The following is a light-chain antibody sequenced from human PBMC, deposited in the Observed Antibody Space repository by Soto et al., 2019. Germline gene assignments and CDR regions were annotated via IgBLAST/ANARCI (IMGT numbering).Light chain of an antibody. CDR2: GNN. CDR3: AAWDGSLNKVL. V-gene: IGLV1-40*01. CDR1: SSSIGAGYD. J-gene: IGLJ2*01. Sequence: QSVLAQPPSVSGAPGQGVTISCTGSSSSIGAGYDVHWYQQVPGTAPKLLIYGNNNRPSGVPDRFSGSKSGTSASLAISGLQSEDEAEYYCAAWDGSLNKVLFGGGTKVTVL.